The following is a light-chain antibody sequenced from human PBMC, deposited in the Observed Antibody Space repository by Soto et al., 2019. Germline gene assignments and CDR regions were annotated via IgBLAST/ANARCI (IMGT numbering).Light chain of an antibody. CDR3: QQYGSSPPLT. CDR2: GAS. Sequence: VMTQSPATLSVSPGERATLSCWASETVATNLAWYQQKPGQAPRLLIYGASSRATGIPDRFSGSGSGTDFTLTISRLEPEDFVVYYCQQYGSSPPLTFGGGTKVDIK. V-gene: IGKV3-20*01. J-gene: IGKJ4*01. CDR1: ETVATN.